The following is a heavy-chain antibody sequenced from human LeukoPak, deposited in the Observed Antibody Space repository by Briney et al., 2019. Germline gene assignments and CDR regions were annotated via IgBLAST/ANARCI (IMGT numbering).Heavy chain of an antibody. J-gene: IGHJ4*02. D-gene: IGHD3-22*01. CDR1: GGSISSSSYY. V-gene: IGHV4-39*01. CDR2: IYYSGST. Sequence: SETLSLTCTVSGGSISSSSYYWGWIRQPPGKGLEWIGSIYYSGSTYYNPSLKSRVTISVDTSKNQFSLKLSPVTAADTAVYYCARLGDYYDSSGYYSYYFDYWGQGTLVTVSS. CDR3: ARLGDYYDSSGYYSYYFDY.